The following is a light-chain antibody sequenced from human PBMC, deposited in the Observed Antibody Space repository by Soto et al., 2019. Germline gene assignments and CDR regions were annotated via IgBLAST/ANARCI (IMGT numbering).Light chain of an antibody. CDR2: DAS. CDR3: QQRSNWPPYT. V-gene: IGKV3-11*01. CDR1: QSVSSY. Sequence: EIVLTQSPATLSLSPGERATLSCRASQSVSSYLAWYQQKPGKAPRLLIYDASNRSTGIQARFCGGGSGTAFSLSISSLEPDDFAVYYCQQRSNWPPYTFGQGTKLEIK. J-gene: IGKJ2*01.